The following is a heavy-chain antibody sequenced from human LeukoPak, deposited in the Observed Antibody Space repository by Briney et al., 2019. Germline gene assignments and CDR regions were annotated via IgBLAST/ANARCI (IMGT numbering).Heavy chain of an antibody. D-gene: IGHD1-26*01. Sequence: KPSETLSLTCTVSGGSISSTSHYWGWIRQPPGKGLEWIGSISYSGSTYYNPSLKSRVTKSVDTSKNQFSLKLTSVTAADTAVYYCARAVGATTYWGFDYWGRGTLVTVSS. J-gene: IGHJ4*02. CDR1: GGSISSTSHY. CDR2: ISYSGST. V-gene: IGHV4-39*07. CDR3: ARAVGATTYWGFDY.